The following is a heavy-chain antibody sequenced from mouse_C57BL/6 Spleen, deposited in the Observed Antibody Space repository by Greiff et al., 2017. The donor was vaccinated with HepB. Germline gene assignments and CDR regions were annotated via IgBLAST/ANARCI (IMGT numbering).Heavy chain of an antibody. D-gene: IGHD1-1*01. CDR2: IYPGDGDT. V-gene: IGHV1-80*01. CDR3: AREENYYGSSAGAWFAY. Sequence: QVQLKESGAELVKPGASVKISCKASGYAFSSYWMNWVKQRPGKGLEWIGQIYPGDGDTNYNGKFKGKATLTADKSSSTAYMQLSSLTSEDSAVYFCAREENYYGSSAGAWFAYWGQGTLVTVSA. J-gene: IGHJ3*01. CDR1: GYAFSSYW.